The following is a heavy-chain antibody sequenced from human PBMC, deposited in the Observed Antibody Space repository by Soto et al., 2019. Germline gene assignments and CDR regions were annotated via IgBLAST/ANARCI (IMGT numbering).Heavy chain of an antibody. CDR3: ARDRDGGMVTPYLGF. D-gene: IGHD3-10*01. CDR2: ISYDGSNK. V-gene: IGHV3-30-3*01. CDR1: RFTFSSYA. J-gene: IGHJ4*02. Sequence: QVQLVESGGGVVQPGRSLRLSCAASRFTFSSYAMHWVRQAPGKGLEWVAVISYDGSNKYYTDSVKGRFTISRDNSKNPIYLQMNSLRAEDTAVYYCARDRDGGMVTPYLGFWGQGTLVTASS.